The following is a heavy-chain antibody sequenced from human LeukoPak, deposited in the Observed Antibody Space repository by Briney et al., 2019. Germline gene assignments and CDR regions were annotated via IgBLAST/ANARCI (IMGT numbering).Heavy chain of an antibody. V-gene: IGHV4-59*01. D-gene: IGHD6-6*01. CDR3: ARGGNIAARRAVLDY. CDR2: IYYSGST. J-gene: IGHJ4*02. Sequence: PSETLSLTCTVSGGSISSYYWSWIRQPPGKGLEWIGYIYYSGSTNYNPSLKSRVTISVDTSKNQFSLKLSSVTAADTAVYYCARGGNIAARRAVLDYWGQGTLVTVSS. CDR1: GGSISSYY.